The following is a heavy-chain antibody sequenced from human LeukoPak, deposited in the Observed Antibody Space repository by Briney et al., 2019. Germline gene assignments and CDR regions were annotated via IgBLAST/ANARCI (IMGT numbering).Heavy chain of an antibody. D-gene: IGHD1-26*01. J-gene: IGHJ4*02. Sequence: PGGSLRLSCAASGFTFSNYAMSWVRQAPGKGLEWVSYISSSGSTIYYADSVKGRFTISRDNAKNSLYLQMNSLRAEDTAVYYCAVRGGSSTGGFDYWGQGTLVTVSS. CDR3: AVRGGSSTGGFDY. CDR1: GFTFSNYA. CDR2: ISSSGSTI. V-gene: IGHV3-11*04.